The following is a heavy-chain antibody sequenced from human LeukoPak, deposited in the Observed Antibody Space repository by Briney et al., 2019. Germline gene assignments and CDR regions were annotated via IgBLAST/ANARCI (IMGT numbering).Heavy chain of an antibody. CDR3: ARGALPSRHDFWGGYYRNLHYLDY. CDR1: GFTFSSHA. V-gene: IGHV3-23*01. D-gene: IGHD3-3*01. Sequence: GSLRLSCAASGFTFSSHAVSWVRQPPGKGLEWVSSVSGGGGTTYYADSVKGRFTISRDNSKSTLYLQMNSLTDEDTAVYYCARGALPSRHDFWGGYYRNLHYLDYWGQGTLVTVSS. J-gene: IGHJ4*02. CDR2: VSGGGGTT.